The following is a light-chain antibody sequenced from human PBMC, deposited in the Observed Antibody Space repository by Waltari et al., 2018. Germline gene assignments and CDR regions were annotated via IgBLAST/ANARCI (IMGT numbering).Light chain of an antibody. Sequence: EILLTQSPPTLSLSPGDTATLSCRSSQSVGSYLAWYQQKPGQPPRLLIYDASNRSTGVPARFRGSGSGTDFTLTISSLEAEDFAVYYWQQRSNWTPHTFGQGARLEIK. CDR2: DAS. CDR3: QQRSNWTPHT. J-gene: IGKJ2*01. V-gene: IGKV3-11*01. CDR1: QSVGSY.